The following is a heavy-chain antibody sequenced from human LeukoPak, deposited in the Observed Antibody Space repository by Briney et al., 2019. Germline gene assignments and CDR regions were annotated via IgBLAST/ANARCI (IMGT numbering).Heavy chain of an antibody. CDR1: GFTFSSYS. CDR3: ARVTVRYFDWLPRSHNWFDP. Sequence: GGSLRLSCAASGFTFSSYSMNWVRQAPGKGLEWVSSISSSSSYIYYADSVKGRFTISRDNAKNSLYLQMNSLRAEDTAVYYCARVTVRYFDWLPRSHNWFDPWGQGTLVTVSS. J-gene: IGHJ5*02. V-gene: IGHV3-21*01. CDR2: ISSSSSYI. D-gene: IGHD3-9*01.